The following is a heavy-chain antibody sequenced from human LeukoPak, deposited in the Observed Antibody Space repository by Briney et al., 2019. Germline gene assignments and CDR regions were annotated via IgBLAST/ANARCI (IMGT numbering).Heavy chain of an antibody. CDR2: ISYDGSNK. CDR3: AKDLRSATQGYFQH. Sequence: AGGSLRLSCAASGFTFSSYGMHWVRQAPGKGLEWVAVISYDGSNKYYADSVKGRFTISRDNSKNTLYLQMNSLRAEDTAVYYCAKDLRSATQGYFQHWGQGTLVTVSS. J-gene: IGHJ1*01. D-gene: IGHD1-26*01. V-gene: IGHV3-30*18. CDR1: GFTFSSYG.